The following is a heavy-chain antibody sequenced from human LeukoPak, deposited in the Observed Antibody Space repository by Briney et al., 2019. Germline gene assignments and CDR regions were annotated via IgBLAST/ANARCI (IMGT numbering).Heavy chain of an antibody. V-gene: IGHV4-34*01. J-gene: IGHJ5*02. D-gene: IGHD3-10*01. CDR1: GGSFSGYH. Sequence: PSETLSLTCAVYGGSFSGYHWSWIRQPPGKGLEWIGEINHSGSTNYNPSLKSRVTISVDTSKNQFSLKLSSVTAADTAVYYCARGRLWFGELFGNWFDPWGQGTLVTVSS. CDR2: INHSGST. CDR3: ARGRLWFGELFGNWFDP.